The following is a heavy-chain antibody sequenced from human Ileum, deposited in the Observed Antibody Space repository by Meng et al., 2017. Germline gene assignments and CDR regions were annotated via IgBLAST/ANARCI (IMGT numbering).Heavy chain of an antibody. V-gene: IGHV6-1*01. D-gene: IGHD6-19*01. Sequence: AGPGLGKASQTLIPPRVIAGDRLSSPAACWNWFRQSPLRGLEGLGRKYYRSKWYYEYAVYVKSRRSVNPDTSKNQLCLQMNSVTPEDTAVYFCARENSGWFFWGQGALVTVSS. CDR1: GDRLSSPAAC. J-gene: IGHJ4*02. CDR3: ARENSGWFF. CDR2: KYYRSKWYY.